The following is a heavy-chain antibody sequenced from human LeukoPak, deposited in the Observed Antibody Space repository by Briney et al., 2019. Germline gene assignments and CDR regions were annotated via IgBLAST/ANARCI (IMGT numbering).Heavy chain of an antibody. CDR2: ISSSSSYI. Sequence: GGSLRLYCAASGFTFSSYNMNWVRQAPGKGLEWVSSISSSSSYIYYADSVKGRFTISRDNAKNSLHLQMNSLRAEDTAVYYCARDTPDPDYDSSGYYLDFDYWGQGTLVTVSS. V-gene: IGHV3-21*01. D-gene: IGHD3-22*01. CDR3: ARDTPDPDYDSSGYYLDFDY. J-gene: IGHJ4*02. CDR1: GFTFSSYN.